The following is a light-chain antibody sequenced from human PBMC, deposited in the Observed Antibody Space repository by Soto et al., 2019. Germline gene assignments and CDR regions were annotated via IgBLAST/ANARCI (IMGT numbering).Light chain of an antibody. CDR3: QHYNYWPYT. CDR1: QTIDNT. V-gene: IGKV3-15*01. Sequence: EIMMTQSPATLSLSPGERATLSCRASQTIDNTLAWYQRKPGQAPRLLIYDASTRATGVPARFSGSGSGTDFTLTISSLQSKDFAVYYCQHYNYWPYTFGQGTKVEIK. J-gene: IGKJ2*01. CDR2: DAS.